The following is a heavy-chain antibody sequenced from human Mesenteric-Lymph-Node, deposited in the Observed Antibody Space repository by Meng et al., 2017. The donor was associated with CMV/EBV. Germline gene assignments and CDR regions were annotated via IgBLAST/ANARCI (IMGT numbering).Heavy chain of an antibody. Sequence: DSSSSSGYCWGWNRQPPGKWLEWIGSIYYSGSTYYNPSLKSRVTISVDTFKNQFSLNLNSVTAADTAVYYCARHLRVGSGWYEGFDPWGQGTLVTVSS. J-gene: IGHJ5*02. CDR3: ARHLRVGSGWYEGFDP. CDR2: IYYSGST. D-gene: IGHD6-19*01. V-gene: IGHV4-39*01. CDR1: DSSSSSGYC.